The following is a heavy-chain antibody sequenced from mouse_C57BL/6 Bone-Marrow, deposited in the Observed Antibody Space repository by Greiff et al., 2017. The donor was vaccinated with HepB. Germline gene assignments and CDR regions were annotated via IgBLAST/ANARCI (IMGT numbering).Heavy chain of an antibody. CDR1: GYTFTSYW. Sequence: QVQLKQPGAELVKPGASVKLSCKASGYTFTSYWMHWVKQRPGQGLEWIGMIHPNSGSTNYNEKFKSKATLTVDKSSSTAYMQLSSLTSEDSAVYYCARSYYSKFAYWGQGTLVTVSA. D-gene: IGHD2-5*01. J-gene: IGHJ3*01. V-gene: IGHV1-64*01. CDR3: ARSYYSKFAY. CDR2: IHPNSGST.